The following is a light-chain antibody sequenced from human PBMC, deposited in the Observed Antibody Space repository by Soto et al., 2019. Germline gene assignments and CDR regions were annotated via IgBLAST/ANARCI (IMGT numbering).Light chain of an antibody. V-gene: IGKV1-5*03. CDR1: QSISSW. CDR2: KAS. CDR3: QQYNSYPWT. Sequence: DIQMTQSPSTLSASVGDRVTITCRASQSISSWLAWYQPKPGKAPKLLIYKASSLESGVPSRFSGSGSGTEFPLPISSQQPDDFPTYYSQQYNSYPWTFGQGTKVETK. J-gene: IGKJ1*01.